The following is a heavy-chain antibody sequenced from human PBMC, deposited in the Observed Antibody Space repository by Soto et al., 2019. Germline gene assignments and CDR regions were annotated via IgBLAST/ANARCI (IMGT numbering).Heavy chain of an antibody. Sequence: GGSLRLSCAASGFTFSSYGMHWVRQAPGKGLEWVAVISYDGSNKYYADSVKGRFTISRDNSKNTLYLQMNSLRAEDTAVYYCAKDIPPRAPVGAFDIWGQGTMVTVSS. D-gene: IGHD1-26*01. CDR3: AKDIPPRAPVGAFDI. CDR2: ISYDGSNK. CDR1: GFTFSSYG. V-gene: IGHV3-30*18. J-gene: IGHJ3*02.